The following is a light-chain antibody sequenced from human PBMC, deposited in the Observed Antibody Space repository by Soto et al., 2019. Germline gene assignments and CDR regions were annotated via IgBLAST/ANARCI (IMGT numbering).Light chain of an antibody. CDR1: QSLLHSNGYNY. V-gene: IGKV2-28*01. Sequence: DIVMTQSPLSLPVTPGEPASISCRSSQSLLHSNGYNYLDWYLQKPGQSPQLLIYVASNRASGVPDRFSGSGSGTDFNLKISRVEAEDVGVYYCMQALQTPRTFGQGTRLEIK. J-gene: IGKJ1*01. CDR3: MQALQTPRT. CDR2: VAS.